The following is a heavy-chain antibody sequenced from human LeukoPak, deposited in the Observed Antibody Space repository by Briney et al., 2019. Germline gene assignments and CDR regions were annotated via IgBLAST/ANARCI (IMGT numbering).Heavy chain of an antibody. CDR3: ARAGYCSSTSCYSGWVYYYYMDV. D-gene: IGHD2-2*01. V-gene: IGHV3-48*01. J-gene: IGHJ6*03. Sequence: GGSLRLSCAASGFTFSSYSMNWVRQTPGKGLEWGSYISSSSSTIYYADSVKGRFTISRDNAKNSLYLQMNSLRAEDTAVYYCARAGYCSSTSCYSGWVYYYYMDVWGKRTTVTVSS. CDR1: GFTFSSYS. CDR2: ISSSSSTI.